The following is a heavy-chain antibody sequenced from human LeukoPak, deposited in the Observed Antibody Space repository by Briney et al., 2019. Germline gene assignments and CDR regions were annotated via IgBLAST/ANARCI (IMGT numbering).Heavy chain of an antibody. CDR2: INPNSGGT. V-gene: IGHV1-2*02. CDR1: GYTFTFYY. J-gene: IGHJ4*02. Sequence: ASVKVSFKSSGYTFTFYYVHWVRQAPGQGLEGMGGINPNSGGTNYAQKVQGRGTMTRDTAISTVYMQLSSLTSDATAVYYCARQGPYYDHWGQGTLVTVSS. CDR3: ARQGPYYDH.